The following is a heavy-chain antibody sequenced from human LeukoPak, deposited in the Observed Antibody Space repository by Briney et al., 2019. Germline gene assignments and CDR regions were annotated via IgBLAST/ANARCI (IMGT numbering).Heavy chain of an antibody. CDR3: ARQPIAAAGTSYYYYYMDV. D-gene: IGHD6-13*01. CDR2: IIPIFGTA. Sequence: ASVKVSCKASGGTFSSYAISWVRQAPGQGLEWMGGIIPIFGTANYAQKFQGRVTITTDESTSTAYMELSSLRSEDTAVYYCARQPIAAAGTSYYYYYMDVWGKGTTVTVSS. CDR1: GGTFSSYA. J-gene: IGHJ6*03. V-gene: IGHV1-69*05.